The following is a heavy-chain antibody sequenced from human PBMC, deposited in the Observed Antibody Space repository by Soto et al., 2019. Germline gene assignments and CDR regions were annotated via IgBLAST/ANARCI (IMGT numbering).Heavy chain of an antibody. CDR1: GFTFSSYS. V-gene: IGHV3-21*01. Sequence: GGSLRLSCAASGFTFSSYSMNWVRQAPGKGLEWVSSISSSSSYIYYADSVKGRFTISRDNAKNSLYLQMNSLRAEDTAVYYCARDNEMATIPYYYGMDVWGQGTTVTVSS. CDR2: ISSSSSYI. D-gene: IGHD5-12*01. CDR3: ARDNEMATIPYYYGMDV. J-gene: IGHJ6*02.